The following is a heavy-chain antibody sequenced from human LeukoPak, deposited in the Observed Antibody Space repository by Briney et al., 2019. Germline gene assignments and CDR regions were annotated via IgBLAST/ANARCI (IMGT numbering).Heavy chain of an antibody. J-gene: IGHJ6*02. V-gene: IGHV4-4*07. D-gene: IGHD3-16*02. CDR3: ARWNYDYVWGSYRSPYYGMDV. CDR1: GGSISSYY. CDR2: IYTSGST. Sequence: PSETLSLTCTVSGGSISSYYWSWIRQPAGKGLEWIGRIYTSGSTNYNPSLKSRVTMSVDTSKNQFSLKLSSVTAADTAVYYCARWNYDYVWGSYRSPYYGMDVWGQGTTVTVSS.